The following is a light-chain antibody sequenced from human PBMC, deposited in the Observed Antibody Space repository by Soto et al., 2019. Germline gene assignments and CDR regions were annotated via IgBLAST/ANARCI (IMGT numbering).Light chain of an antibody. CDR2: DAS. V-gene: IGKV3-11*01. CDR3: QQRGEWPPGAT. J-gene: IGKJ5*01. Sequence: EIVLTQSPATLSLSPGERATLSCRASQSIRNSLAWYQQKPGQAPRLLIYDASNRATGTPARFSGSGSGTDFTLTISSLEPEDFAVYYCQQRGEWPPGATFGQGTRLEIK. CDR1: QSIRNS.